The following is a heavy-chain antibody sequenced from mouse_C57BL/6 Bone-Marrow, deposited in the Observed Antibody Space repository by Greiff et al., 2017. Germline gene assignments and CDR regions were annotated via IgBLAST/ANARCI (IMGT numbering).Heavy chain of an antibody. D-gene: IGHD1-1*01. CDR2: IDPSDSYT. CDR3: ARSDYYEDYYAMDY. CDR1: GYTFTSYW. J-gene: IGHJ4*01. V-gene: IGHV1-69*01. Sequence: VQLQQPGAELVMPGASVKLSCKASGYTFTSYWMHWVKQRPGQGLEWIGEIDPSDSYTNYNQKFKGKSTLTVDKSSSTAYMQLSSLTSEDSAVYYCARSDYYEDYYAMDYWGQGTSVTVSS.